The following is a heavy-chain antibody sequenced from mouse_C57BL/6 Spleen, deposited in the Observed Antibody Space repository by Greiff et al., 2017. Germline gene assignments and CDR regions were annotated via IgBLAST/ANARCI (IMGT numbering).Heavy chain of an antibody. D-gene: IGHD2-12*01. CDR3: TRHYSYVYFDY. J-gene: IGHJ2*01. Sequence: EVKLVESGGGLVQPGGSMKLSCAASGFTFSDSWMDWVRQSPEKGLEWVAEIRNKANNHATYYAESVKGRFTISSDDSKCSVYLQMNSLRAEDTGIYYCTRHYSYVYFDYWGQGTTLTVSS. CDR1: GFTFSDSW. V-gene: IGHV6-6*01. CDR2: IRNKANNHAT.